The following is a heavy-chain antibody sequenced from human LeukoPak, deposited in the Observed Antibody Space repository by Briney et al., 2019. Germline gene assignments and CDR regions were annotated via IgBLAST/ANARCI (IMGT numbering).Heavy chain of an antibody. CDR3: ARDIIAVGGFDF. J-gene: IGHJ4*02. Sequence: SQTLSLSCVVSGDSVSNNNAAWNWNRQSPSGGLEWLGRTYSRSKWYNDYAVSVKSRITISPDTSKNQFSLQLNSVTPDDTAVYFCARDIIAVGGFDFWGQGTLVTVSS. D-gene: IGHD6-19*01. V-gene: IGHV6-1*01. CDR2: TYSRSKWYN. CDR1: GDSVSNNNAA.